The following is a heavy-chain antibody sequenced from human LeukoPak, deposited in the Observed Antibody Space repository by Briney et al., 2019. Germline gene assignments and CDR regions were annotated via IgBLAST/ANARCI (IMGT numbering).Heavy chain of an antibody. CDR2: IYDSGST. V-gene: IGHV4-30-4*07. Sequence: SETLSLTCAVSGGSISSVGYSWSWIRQPPGKGLEWIGYIYDSGSTYYNPSLKSRVTISVDTSKNQFSLKLSSVTAADTAVYYCARVRQYYYDSSGSSKRNAFDIWGQGTMVTVSS. D-gene: IGHD3-22*01. CDR1: GGSISSVGYS. CDR3: ARVRQYYYDSSGSSKRNAFDI. J-gene: IGHJ3*02.